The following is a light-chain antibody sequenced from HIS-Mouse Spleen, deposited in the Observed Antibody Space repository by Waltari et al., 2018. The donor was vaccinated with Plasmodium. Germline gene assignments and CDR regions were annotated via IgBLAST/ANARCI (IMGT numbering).Light chain of an antibody. J-gene: IGLJ3*02. Sequence: QSALPQPASVSGSPGQSHTLSSTGPSRDVGSHDLGPWYHHHPGKAPKLMIYAGSKRPSGVSNRFSGSKSGNTASLTISGLQAEDEADYYCCSYAGSSTFVFGGGTKLTVL. CDR3: CSYAGSSTFV. CDR1: SRDVGSHDL. CDR2: AGS. V-gene: IGLV2-23*03.